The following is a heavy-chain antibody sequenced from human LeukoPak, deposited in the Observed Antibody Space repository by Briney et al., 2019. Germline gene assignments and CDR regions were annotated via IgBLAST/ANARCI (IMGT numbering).Heavy chain of an antibody. V-gene: IGHV3-33*01. CDR1: GFTFSSYG. D-gene: IGHD6-6*01. J-gene: IGHJ4*02. CDR3: ARDSSSSLYYFDY. CDR2: IWYDGSNK. Sequence: GGSPRLSCAASGFTFSSYGMHWVRQAPGKGLEWVAVIWYDGSNKYYADSVKGRFTISRDNSKNTLYLQMNSLRAEDTAVYYCARDSSSSLYYFDYWGQGTLVTVSS.